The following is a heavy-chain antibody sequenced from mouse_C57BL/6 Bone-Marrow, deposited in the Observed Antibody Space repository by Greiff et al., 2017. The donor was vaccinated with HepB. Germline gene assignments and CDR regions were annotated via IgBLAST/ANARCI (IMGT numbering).Heavy chain of an antibody. J-gene: IGHJ3*01. CDR1: GFNIKDDY. V-gene: IGHV14-4*01. CDR2: IDPENVDT. CDR3: TIGAY. Sequence: VQLQQSGAELVRPGASVKLSCTASGFNIKDDYMHWVKQRPEQGLEWIGWIDPENVDTEYASKFQGKATITAYTSSNTAYLQLSSLTSEDTDVYYCTIGAYWGQGTLVTVSA. D-gene: IGHD3-1*01.